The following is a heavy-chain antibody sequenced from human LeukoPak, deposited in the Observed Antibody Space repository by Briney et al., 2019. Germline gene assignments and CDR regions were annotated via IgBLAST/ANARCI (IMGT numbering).Heavy chain of an antibody. V-gene: IGHV1-2*02. CDR3: ARGPIVGARYDY. Sequence: GASVKVSCKASGYTFTGYYMHWVRQAPGQGLEWMGWINPNSGGTNYAQKLQGRVTMTTDTSTSTAYMELRSLRSDDTAVYYCARGPIVGARYDYWGQGTLVTVSS. D-gene: IGHD1-26*01. CDR2: INPNSGGT. J-gene: IGHJ4*02. CDR1: GYTFTGYY.